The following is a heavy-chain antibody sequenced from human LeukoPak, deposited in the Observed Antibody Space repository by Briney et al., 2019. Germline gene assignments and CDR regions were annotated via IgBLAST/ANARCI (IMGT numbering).Heavy chain of an antibody. CDR1: GYTFTNYY. CDR3: ARGVLGNNAGMRAFDL. D-gene: IGHD1-26*01. CDR2: SNPKTGGR. J-gene: IGHJ3*01. Sequence: ASVKVSCKASGYTFTNYYIHWVRQAPGKGLEWMGWSNPKTGGRNYRESLQGRVILTRDTSITTAYMELSSLTSDDTAVYYCARGVLGNNAGMRAFDLWGQGTLLTVSS. V-gene: IGHV1-2*02.